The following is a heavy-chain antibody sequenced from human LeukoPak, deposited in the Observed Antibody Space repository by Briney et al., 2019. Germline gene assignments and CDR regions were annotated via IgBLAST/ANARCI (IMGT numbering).Heavy chain of an antibody. Sequence: GGPLRLSCAASGFTFTSAWMNWVRQAPGKGLEWVGRIKAKTEGGTTDYAAPVKGRFTITREDSKDTLYLQMDSLKTEDAAVYYCITSASGAGYSSTWLLGSWGQGALVTVSS. D-gene: IGHD6-13*01. CDR2: IKAKTEGGTT. J-gene: IGHJ4*02. V-gene: IGHV3-15*01. CDR1: GFTFTSAW. CDR3: ITSASGAGYSSTWLLGS.